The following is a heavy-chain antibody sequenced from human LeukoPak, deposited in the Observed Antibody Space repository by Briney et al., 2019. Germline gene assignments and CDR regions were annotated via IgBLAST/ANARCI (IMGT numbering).Heavy chain of an antibody. CDR3: ATDSLGAHHNYYYGMDV. Sequence: AGGSLRLSCAASGFTFSSYAMHWVRQAPGKGLEYVSAISSNGGSTYYANSVKGRFTISRDNSKNTLYLQMGSLRAEDMAVYYCATDSLGAHHNYYYGMDVWGQGTTVTVSS. CDR1: GFTFSSYA. CDR2: ISSNGGST. V-gene: IGHV3-64*01. J-gene: IGHJ6*02. D-gene: IGHD1-26*01.